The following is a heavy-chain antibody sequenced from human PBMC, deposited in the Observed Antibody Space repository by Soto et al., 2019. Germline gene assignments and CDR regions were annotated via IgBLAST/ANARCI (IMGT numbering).Heavy chain of an antibody. CDR3: ARYRRGNFDY. D-gene: IGHD3-10*01. V-gene: IGHV4-4*02. CDR2: IYHSGST. J-gene: IGHJ4*02. Sequence: SETLSLTCAVYGGSISSSNWWSWVRQPPGKGLEWIGEIYHSGSTNYNPSLKSRVTISADKSKNQFSRKLSSVTAADTAVYYCARYRRGNFDYWGQGTLVTVSS. CDR1: GGSISSSNW.